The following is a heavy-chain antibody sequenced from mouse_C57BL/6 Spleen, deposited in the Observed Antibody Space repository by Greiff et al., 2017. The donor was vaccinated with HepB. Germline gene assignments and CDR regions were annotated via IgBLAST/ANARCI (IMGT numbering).Heavy chain of an antibody. CDR1: GYTFTSYG. CDR3: ARRYYGSSPFYFDY. D-gene: IGHD1-1*01. CDR2: IYPRSGNT. Sequence: QVQLQQSGAELARPGASVKLSCKASGYTFTSYGISWVKQRTGQGLEWIGEIYPRSGNTYYNEKFKGKATLTSDKSSSTAYMELSSLTSEDSAVYFCARRYYGSSPFYFDYWGQGTTLTVSS. J-gene: IGHJ2*01. V-gene: IGHV1-81*01.